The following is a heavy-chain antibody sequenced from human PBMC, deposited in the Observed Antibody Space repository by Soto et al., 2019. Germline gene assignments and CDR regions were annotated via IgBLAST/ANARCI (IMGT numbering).Heavy chain of an antibody. CDR3: AKDPTQELGKNWYFDL. Sequence: GGSLRLSCAASGFTFDDYAMHWVRQAPGKGLEWVSGISWNSGSIGYADSVKGRFTISRDNAKNSLYLQMNSLRAEDTALYYCAKDPTQELGKNWYFDLWGRGTLVTVSS. CDR1: GFTFDDYA. J-gene: IGHJ2*01. D-gene: IGHD7-27*01. V-gene: IGHV3-9*01. CDR2: ISWNSGSI.